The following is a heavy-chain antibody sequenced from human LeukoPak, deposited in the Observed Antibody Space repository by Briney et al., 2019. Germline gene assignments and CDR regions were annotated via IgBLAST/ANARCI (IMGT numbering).Heavy chain of an antibody. CDR1: GYTFTSYD. V-gene: IGHV1-8*03. CDR2: MNPNSGNT. D-gene: IGHD3-3*01. J-gene: IGHJ6*03. Sequence: ASVKVSYKASGYTFTSYDINWVRQATGQGLEWMGWMNPNSGNTGYAQKLQGRVTITRNTSISTAYMELSSLRSEDTAVYYCARAGGDYDFWSGLYYYYYMDVWGKGTTVTVSS. CDR3: ARAGGDYDFWSGLYYYYYMDV.